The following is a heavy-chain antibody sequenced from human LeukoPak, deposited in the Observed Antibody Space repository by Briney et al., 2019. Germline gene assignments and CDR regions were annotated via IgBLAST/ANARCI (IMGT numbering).Heavy chain of an antibody. J-gene: IGHJ5*02. V-gene: IGHV3-15*01. CDR3: TSHAAFDP. CDR2: IKSKNVGGTT. Sequence: PGGSLRLSCAASGFTFNNAWMNWVRQAPGKGLEWVGRIKSKNVGGTTDYAAPVKGRFTISRDDSKNAVYLQMNSLKIEDTAVYYCTSHAAFDPWGQGTLVTVSS. CDR1: GFTFNNAW.